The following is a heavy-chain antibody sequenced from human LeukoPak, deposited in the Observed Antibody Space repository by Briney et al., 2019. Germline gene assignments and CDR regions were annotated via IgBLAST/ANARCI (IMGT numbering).Heavy chain of an antibody. CDR2: IYYTGST. V-gene: IGHV4-59*01. J-gene: IGHJ5*02. CDR3: ARGGNYWPQWWFDP. CDR1: GGSISTYY. Sequence: TPSETLSLTCTVSGGSISTYYWSWIRQPPGKGLEWIGYIYYTGSTSYNPSLKSRVTMSLDASKNQFSLELNSVTPADTAVYDCARGGNYWPQWWFDPWGRGTLVSVSS. D-gene: IGHD1-26*01.